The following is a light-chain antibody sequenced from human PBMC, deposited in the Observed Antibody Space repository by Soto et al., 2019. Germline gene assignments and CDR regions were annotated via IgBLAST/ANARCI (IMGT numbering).Light chain of an antibody. CDR2: GAS. V-gene: IGKV3-20*01. Sequence: IVLTQSPGTLSLSPGEGATLSCRASQSVSSNYLAWYQQKPGQAPRLLIYGASTRATGIPDRFSGSGSGTDSTLTISRLEPEDFAVYYCQQYGNSPRTFGQGTKVEIK. CDR1: QSVSSNY. J-gene: IGKJ1*01. CDR3: QQYGNSPRT.